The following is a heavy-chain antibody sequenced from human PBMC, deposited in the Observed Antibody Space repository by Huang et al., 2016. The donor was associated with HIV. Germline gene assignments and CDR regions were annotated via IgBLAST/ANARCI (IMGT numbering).Heavy chain of an antibody. J-gene: IGHJ4*02. CDR2: INHSGST. CDR1: GGSFSDYY. CDR3: ARDNYYYGSGSYYKPRWEYYFDY. V-gene: IGHV4-34*01. Sequence: QVQLQQWGAGLLKPSETLSPTCAVYGGSFSDYYWSWFRQPPGKGLEWIGEINHSGSTNYNPSLKSRVTISVDTSKNQFSLKLSAVTAADTAVYYCARDNYYYGSGSYYKPRWEYYFDYWGQGTLVTVSS. D-gene: IGHD3-10*01.